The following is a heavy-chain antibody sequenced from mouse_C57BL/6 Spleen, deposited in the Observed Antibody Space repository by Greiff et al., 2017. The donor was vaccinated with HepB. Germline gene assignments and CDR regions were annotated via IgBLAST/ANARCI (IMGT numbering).Heavy chain of an antibody. J-gene: IGHJ4*01. Sequence: EVKLMESGEGLVKPGGSLKLSCAASGFTFSSYAMSWVRQTPEKRLEWVAYISSGGDYIYYADTVKGRFTISRDNARNTLYLQMSSLKSEDTAMYYCTRGENYDYYAMDYWGQGTSVTFSS. CDR2: ISSGGDYI. CDR3: TRGENYDYYAMDY. CDR1: GFTFSSYA. V-gene: IGHV5-9-1*02.